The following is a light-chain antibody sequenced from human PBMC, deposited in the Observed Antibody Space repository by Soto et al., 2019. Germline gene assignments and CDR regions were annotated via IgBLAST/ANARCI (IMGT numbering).Light chain of an antibody. Sequence: QSVLTQPASGSGSPGQSITLSCTGTFNDVGGFGYVSWYQHHPGKAPKLLIYEVRNRPSGASNRFSGSRSGKTASLTISGLQAEDEADYYCSSYTSTNTMVFGTGTKVTVL. CDR2: EVR. V-gene: IGLV2-14*01. J-gene: IGLJ1*01. CDR1: FNDVGGFGY. CDR3: SSYTSTNTMV.